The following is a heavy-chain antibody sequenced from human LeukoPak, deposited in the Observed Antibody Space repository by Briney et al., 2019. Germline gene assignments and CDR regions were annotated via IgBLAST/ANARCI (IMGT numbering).Heavy chain of an antibody. CDR3: ARAYGSGSSYYYYYYMDV. CDR1: GYTFTGYY. D-gene: IGHD3-10*01. V-gene: IGHV1-2*02. J-gene: IGHJ6*03. Sequence: ASVTVSCKASGYTFTGYYMHWVRQAPGQGLEWMGWTNPNSGGTNYAQKFQGRVTMTRDTSISTAYMELSRLRSDDTAVYYCARAYGSGSSYYYYYYMDVWGKGTTVTVSS. CDR2: TNPNSGGT.